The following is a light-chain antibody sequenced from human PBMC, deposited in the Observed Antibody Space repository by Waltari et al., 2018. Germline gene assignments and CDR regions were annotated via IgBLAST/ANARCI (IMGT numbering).Light chain of an antibody. Sequence: DIQMTQSPSSLSPSVGDRVTITCRASRGIGNYLAWFQQQPGKAPKSLFYAASILQSGVPSRFSASGSWTDFTLTISSLHPKDFATYFCQQYYDFPVTFGPGTKVEIK. CDR1: RGIGNY. V-gene: IGKV1-16*01. CDR2: AAS. J-gene: IGKJ3*01. CDR3: QQYYDFPVT.